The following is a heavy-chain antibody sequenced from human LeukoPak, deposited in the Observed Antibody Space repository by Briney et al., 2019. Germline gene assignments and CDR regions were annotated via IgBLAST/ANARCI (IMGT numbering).Heavy chain of an antibody. D-gene: IGHD3-10*01. CDR1: GFTFSSYW. J-gene: IGHJ5*02. CDR2: IKEDGSEK. CDR3: ARLQWFGEP. Sequence: GGSLRLSCVASGFTFSSYWMSWVRQAPGKGPEWVANIKEDGSEKYYVDSVKGQFTVSRDNAKNSLYLQMNSLRAEDTAVYYCARLQWFGEPWGQGTLVIVSS. V-gene: IGHV3-7*01.